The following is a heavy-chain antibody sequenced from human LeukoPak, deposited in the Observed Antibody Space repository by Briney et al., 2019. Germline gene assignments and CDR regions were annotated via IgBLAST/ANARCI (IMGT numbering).Heavy chain of an antibody. D-gene: IGHD6-19*01. CDR2: INHSGST. CDR3: ARGRLYHPVRLVQWGEFGDY. Sequence: SETLSLTCAVYGGSFSGYYWSWIRQPPGKGLEWIGEINHSGSTNYNPSLKSRVTISVDTSKNQFSLKLSSVTAADTAVYYCARGRLYHPVRLVQWGEFGDYWGRGTLVTVSS. CDR1: GGSFSGYY. V-gene: IGHV4-34*01. J-gene: IGHJ4*02.